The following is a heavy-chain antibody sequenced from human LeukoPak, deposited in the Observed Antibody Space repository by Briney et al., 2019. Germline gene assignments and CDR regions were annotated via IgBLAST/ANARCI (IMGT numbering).Heavy chain of an antibody. D-gene: IGHD6-19*01. Sequence: SETLSLTCTVSGGSISSYYWSWIRQPPGKGLEWIGYIYYSGSTNYNPSLKSRVTISVDTSKNQFSLKLSSVTAADTAVYYCARGPHSSGWYPYFDYWGQGTLVTVSS. CDR3: ARGPHSSGWYPYFDY. V-gene: IGHV4-59*01. CDR1: GGSISSYY. J-gene: IGHJ4*02. CDR2: IYYSGST.